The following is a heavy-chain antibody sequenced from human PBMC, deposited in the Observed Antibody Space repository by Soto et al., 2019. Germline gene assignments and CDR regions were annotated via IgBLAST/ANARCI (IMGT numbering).Heavy chain of an antibody. CDR3: ARRIYGDWYFDL. D-gene: IGHD3-16*01. J-gene: IGHJ2*01. V-gene: IGHV4-4*02. CDR1: GASISNTKW. CDR2: IFHSGST. Sequence: QVQLQESSLGLVKPSGTLSLTCAVSGASISNTKWWSWVRQPPGKGLEWIGEIFHSGSTNSNPSLKSRVTMSLDTSKNQFSLNLSSVTAADMAVYYCARRIYGDWYFDLWGRGTLVTVSS.